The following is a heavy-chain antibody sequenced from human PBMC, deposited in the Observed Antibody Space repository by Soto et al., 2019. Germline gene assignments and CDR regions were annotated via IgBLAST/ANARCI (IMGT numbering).Heavy chain of an antibody. D-gene: IGHD3-10*01. CDR3: ARDNHYYGSGSKYWYFDL. CDR1: GFTFSSYG. J-gene: IGHJ2*01. V-gene: IGHV3-33*01. Sequence: HPGGSLRLSCAASGFTFSSYGMHWVRQAPGKGLEWVAVIWYDGSNKYYADSVKGRFTISRDNSKNTLYLQMNSLRAEDTAVYYCARDNHYYGSGSKYWYFDLWGRGTLVTVSS. CDR2: IWYDGSNK.